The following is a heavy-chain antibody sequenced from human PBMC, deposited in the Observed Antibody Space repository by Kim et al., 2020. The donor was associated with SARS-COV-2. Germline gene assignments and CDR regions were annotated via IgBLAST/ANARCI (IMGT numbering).Heavy chain of an antibody. CDR2: INHSGST. V-gene: IGHV4-34*01. CDR1: GGSFSGYY. J-gene: IGHJ6*02. CDR3: ARKIVVVPAASGYSSGSSHYYYYYGMDV. D-gene: IGHD2-2*01. Sequence: SETLSLTCAVYGGSFSGYYWSWIRQPPGKGLEWIGEINHSGSTNYNPSLKSRVTISVDTSKNQFSLKLSSVTAADTAVYYCARKIVVVPAASGYSSGSSHYYYYYGMDVWGQGTTVTLSS.